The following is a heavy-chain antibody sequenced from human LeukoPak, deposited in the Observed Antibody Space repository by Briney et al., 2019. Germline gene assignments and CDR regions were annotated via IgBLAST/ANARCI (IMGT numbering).Heavy chain of an antibody. D-gene: IGHD3-22*01. V-gene: IGHV3-23*01. CDR2: ISGSGGSI. Sequence: GGSLRLSCAASGFTFSSYAMSWVRQAPGKGLEWLSAISGSGGSIYYADSVKGRFTISRDNSKNTLYLQMNSLRAEDTAVYYCARLSDSSGTPRSDYWGQGTLVTVSS. CDR3: ARLSDSSGTPRSDY. CDR1: GFTFSSYA. J-gene: IGHJ4*02.